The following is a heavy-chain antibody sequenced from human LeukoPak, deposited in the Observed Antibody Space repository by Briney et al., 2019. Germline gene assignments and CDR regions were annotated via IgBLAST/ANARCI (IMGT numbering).Heavy chain of an antibody. CDR1: GFTFRSYW. J-gene: IGHJ4*02. CDR3: ARNGDFVDY. V-gene: IGHV3-7*05. CDR2: IKRDGSEK. D-gene: IGHD4-17*01. Sequence: GGSLRLSCAASGFTFRSYWMSWLRQAPGKGLEWVANIKRDGSEKYYVDSVKGRFSISRDNAKNSLYLQMNSLRAEDTALYYCARNGDFVDYGGQGTPVTVSS.